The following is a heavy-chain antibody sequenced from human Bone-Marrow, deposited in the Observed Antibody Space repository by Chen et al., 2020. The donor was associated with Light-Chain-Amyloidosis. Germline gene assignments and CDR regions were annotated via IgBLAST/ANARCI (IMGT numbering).Heavy chain of an antibody. J-gene: IGHJ4*02. CDR3: ARVILAATVFDY. V-gene: IGHV4-4*02. D-gene: IGHD2-15*01. Sequence: QVQLQESGPGXXXXSGTLSLTCAVSGGSISSSNWWSWVRQPPGKGLEWIGEIYHSGSTNYNPSLKSRVTISVDKSKNQFSXXXXXXXAADTAVYYCARVILAATVFDYWGQGTLVTVSS. CDR2: IYHSGST. CDR1: GGSISSSNW.